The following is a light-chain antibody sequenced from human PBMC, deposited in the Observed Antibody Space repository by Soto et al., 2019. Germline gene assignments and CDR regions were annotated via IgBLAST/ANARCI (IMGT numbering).Light chain of an antibody. CDR3: ETWDSNTGV. Sequence: QSVLTQSSSASASLGSSVKLTCTLSSGHSSYIIAWHQQQPGKAPRYLMKLEGSGSYNKGSGVPDRFSGSSSGADRYLTISNLQAEDEADYYRETWDSNTGVFGGGTKLTVL. J-gene: IGLJ3*02. CDR1: SGHSSYI. CDR2: LEGSGSY. V-gene: IGLV4-60*03.